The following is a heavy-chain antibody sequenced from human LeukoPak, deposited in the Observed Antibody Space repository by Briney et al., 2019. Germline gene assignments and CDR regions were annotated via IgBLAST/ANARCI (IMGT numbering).Heavy chain of an antibody. CDR2: IYYSGST. V-gene: IGHV4-30-4*08. CDR1: GGSFSGYY. CDR3: ARGRPSFGVVIGNLPFDS. Sequence: SETLSLTCAVYGGSFSGYYWSWIRQPPGKGLEWIGYIYYSGSTYYNPSLKSRVTISVDTSKNQFSLKLSSVTAADTAVYYCARGRPSFGVVIGNLPFDSWGQGTLVTVSS. D-gene: IGHD3-3*01. J-gene: IGHJ4*02.